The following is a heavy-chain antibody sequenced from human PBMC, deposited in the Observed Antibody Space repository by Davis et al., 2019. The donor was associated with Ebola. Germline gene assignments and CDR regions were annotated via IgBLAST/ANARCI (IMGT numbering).Heavy chain of an antibody. CDR2: IYYSGST. Sequence: MPSETLPLTCTVSGGSISSSSYYWGWIRQPPGKGLEWIGSIYYSGSTYYNPSLKSRVTISVDTSKNQFSLKLSSVTAADTAVYYCARPYGSGWYGAFDIWGQGTMVTVSS. J-gene: IGHJ3*02. V-gene: IGHV4-39*01. CDR3: ARPYGSGWYGAFDI. CDR1: GGSISSSSYY. D-gene: IGHD6-19*01.